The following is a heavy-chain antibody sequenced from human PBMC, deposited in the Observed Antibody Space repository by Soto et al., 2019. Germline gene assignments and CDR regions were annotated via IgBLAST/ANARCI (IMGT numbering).Heavy chain of an antibody. Sequence: EVQLVESGGGLVKPGGSLRLSCAASGFTFGSYSMNWVCQAPGKGLEWVSSISSSSSYIYYADSVKGRFTISRDNAKNSLYLQVNSLRAEDTAVYYCARSSSSLASFDYWGQGTLVTVSS. CDR2: ISSSSSYI. CDR1: GFTFGSYS. CDR3: ARSSSSLASFDY. V-gene: IGHV3-21*01. J-gene: IGHJ4*02. D-gene: IGHD6-13*01.